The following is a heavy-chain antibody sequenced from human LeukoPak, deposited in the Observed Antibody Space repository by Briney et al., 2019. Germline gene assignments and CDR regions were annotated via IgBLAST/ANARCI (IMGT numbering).Heavy chain of an antibody. Sequence: GGSLRLSCAASGFTFSDYAVSWVRQAPGKGLEWVSGISGSGRTTYYAVSVKGRFVISRDNSKNTLYLQMNSLRAEDTSVYFCVKVPYYDDSSTNYGWGQGTLVTVSS. CDR2: ISGSGRTT. J-gene: IGHJ4*02. D-gene: IGHD3-22*01. CDR1: GFTFSDYA. V-gene: IGHV3-23*01. CDR3: VKVPYYDDSSTNYG.